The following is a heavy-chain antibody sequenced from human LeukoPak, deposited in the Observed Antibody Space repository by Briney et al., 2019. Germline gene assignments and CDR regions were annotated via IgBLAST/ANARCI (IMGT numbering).Heavy chain of an antibody. CDR1: GFTFSNYG. V-gene: IGHV3-30*03. CDR3: ARKFLTGRLIDY. Sequence: GGSLRLSCAASGFTFSNYGMHWVRQAPGKGLEWVAVISYDGSNEYYADSVKGRFAISRDTSKNTLYLQMNGLRAEDTALYYCARKFLTGRLIDYGGQGPWSPSPQ. J-gene: IGHJ4*02. CDR2: ISYDGSNE. D-gene: IGHD7-27*01.